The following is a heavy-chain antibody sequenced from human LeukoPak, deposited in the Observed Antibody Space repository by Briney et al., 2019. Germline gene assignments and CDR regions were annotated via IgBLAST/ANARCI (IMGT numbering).Heavy chain of an antibody. CDR1: GYRFTNYW. CDR2: MYPGDSDT. Sequence: GESLKISCKGSGYRFTNYWIGWVRQMPGKGLEWMGIMYPGDSDTRYSPSFQGQVTISADKSIGTAYLQWSSLKASDTAMYYCAIGGDSSTSCYRCFDYWGQGTLVTVSS. V-gene: IGHV5-51*01. D-gene: IGHD2-2*02. CDR3: AIGGDSSTSCYRCFDY. J-gene: IGHJ4*02.